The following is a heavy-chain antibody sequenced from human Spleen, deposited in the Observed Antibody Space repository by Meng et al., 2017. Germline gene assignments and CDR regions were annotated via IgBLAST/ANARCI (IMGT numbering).Heavy chain of an antibody. Sequence: GESLKISCAASGFTFSYFALHWVRQAPGKGLEWVAVISHDGSNKYYADSVKGRFTISRDNSKNTLYLQMNSLRAEDTAVYYCSGHIDYWGQGTLVTVSS. CDR3: SGHIDY. D-gene: IGHD5-12*01. V-gene: IGHV3-30*01. CDR2: ISHDGSNK. J-gene: IGHJ4*02. CDR1: GFTFSYFA.